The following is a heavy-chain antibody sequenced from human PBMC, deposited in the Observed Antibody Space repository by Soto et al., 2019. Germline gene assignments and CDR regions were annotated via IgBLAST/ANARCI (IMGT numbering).Heavy chain of an antibody. CDR1: GFTFSSYS. Sequence: VQLVESGGGLVKPGVSLRLSCAASGFTFSSYSMNWVRQAPGKGLEWVSSISSSSSYIYYADSVKGRFTISRDNAKNSLYLQMNSLRAEDTAVYYCARRHPGGEGGFDYWGQGTLVTVSS. D-gene: IGHD3-16*01. CDR2: ISSSSSYI. CDR3: ARRHPGGEGGFDY. J-gene: IGHJ4*02. V-gene: IGHV3-21*01.